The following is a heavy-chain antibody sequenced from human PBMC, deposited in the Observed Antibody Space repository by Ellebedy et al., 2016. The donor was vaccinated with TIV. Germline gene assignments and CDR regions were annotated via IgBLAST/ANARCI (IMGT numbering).Heavy chain of an antibody. CDR1: GDSISSYY. CDR3: ARGYDGLDY. J-gene: IGHJ4*02. D-gene: IGHD5-12*01. Sequence: GSLRLSCTVSGDSISSYYWSWIRQPPGKGLEWIAFFDHSGINKYNPSLKSRVTISGDTSKSQFSLNLNSVTAADTAVYYCARGYDGLDYWGQGTLVTVSS. V-gene: IGHV4-59*01. CDR2: FDHSGIN.